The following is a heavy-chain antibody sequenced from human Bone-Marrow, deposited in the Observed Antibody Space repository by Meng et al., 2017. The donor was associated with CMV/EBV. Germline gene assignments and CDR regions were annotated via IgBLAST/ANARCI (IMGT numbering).Heavy chain of an antibody. V-gene: IGHV1-2*02. D-gene: IGHD3-3*01. CDR3: ARVWGFWSGYYRPAVYFDY. CDR2: INPNSGGT. CDR1: GYTFTGYY. J-gene: IGHJ4*02. Sequence: ASVKVSCKASGYTFTGYYMHWVRQAPGQGLEWMGWINPNSGGTNYAQKFQGRDTMTRDTSISTAYMELSRLRSDDTAVYYCARVWGFWSGYYRPAVYFDYWGQGTLVTVSS.